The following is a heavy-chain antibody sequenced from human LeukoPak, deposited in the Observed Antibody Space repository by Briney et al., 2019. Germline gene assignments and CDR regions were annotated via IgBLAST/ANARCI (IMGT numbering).Heavy chain of an antibody. CDR1: GFTFSSYA. CDR2: ISYDGSNK. Sequence: GGSLRLSCAASGFTFSSYAMHWVRQAPGKGLEWVALISYDGSNKYYADSVKGRFTISRDNSKNTLYVQTNSLRAEDTAVYYCARDWRAFCGGDCFGFFDYWGQGTLVTVSS. CDR3: ARDWRAFCGGDCFGFFDY. D-gene: IGHD2-21*02. J-gene: IGHJ4*02. V-gene: IGHV3-30-3*01.